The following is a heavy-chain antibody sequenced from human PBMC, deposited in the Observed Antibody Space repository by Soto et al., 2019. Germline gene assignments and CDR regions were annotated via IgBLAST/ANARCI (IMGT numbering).Heavy chain of an antibody. J-gene: IGHJ4*02. Sequence: DVQLLESGGGLVQPWGSLRLSCAASGFSFSKYAMIWVRQAPGKGQEWVSGITGSGGTIEYTASVKGRFTISRDNSKNTVYLQMNSLSAEDTAMYYCAKDAVPGDGLWLVSDWGQGTQVTVS. V-gene: IGHV3-23*01. CDR2: ITGSGGTI. CDR3: AKDAVPGDGLWLVSD. CDR1: GFSFSKYA. D-gene: IGHD2-21*02.